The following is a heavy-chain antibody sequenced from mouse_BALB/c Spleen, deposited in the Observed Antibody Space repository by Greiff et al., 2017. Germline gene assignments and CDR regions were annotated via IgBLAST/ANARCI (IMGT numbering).Heavy chain of an antibody. CDR2: ISSGGSYT. D-gene: IGHD2-4*01. CDR1: GFTFSSYG. V-gene: IGHV5-6*01. J-gene: IGHJ4*01. Sequence: EVQGVESGGGLVKPGGSLKLSCAASGFTFSSYGMSWVRQTPDKRLEWVATISSGGSYTYYPDSVKGRFTISRDNAKNTLYLQMSSLKSEDTAMYYCARRLMITYAMDYWGQGTSVTVSS. CDR3: ARRLMITYAMDY.